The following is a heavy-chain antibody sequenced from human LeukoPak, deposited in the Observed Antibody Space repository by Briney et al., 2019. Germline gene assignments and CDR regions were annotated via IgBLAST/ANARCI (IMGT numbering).Heavy chain of an antibody. CDR3: VKVSRWRYEPLDI. D-gene: IGHD2-2*01. J-gene: IGHJ3*02. V-gene: IGHV3-9*01. CDR2: ISWNSGDI. CDR1: GFNFDVYA. Sequence: GGSLRLSCAASGFNFDVYAMHWVRQAPGKGLEWVSGISWNSGDIGYADSVKGRFTISKDNAKNGLYLQMNSLRPEDTALYYCVKVSRWRYEPLDIWGQGTMVTVSS.